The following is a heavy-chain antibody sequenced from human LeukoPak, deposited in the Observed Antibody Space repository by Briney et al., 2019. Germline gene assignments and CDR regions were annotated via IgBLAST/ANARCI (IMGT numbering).Heavy chain of an antibody. CDR2: IKQDGSEK. CDR1: GFTFSSYE. Sequence: GGSLRLSCAASGFTFSSYEMNWVRQAPGKGLEWVANIKQDGSEKYYVDSVKGRFTISRDNAKNSLYLQMNSLRVEDTAVYYCAREKHYYGSVVDYWGQGTLVTVSS. V-gene: IGHV3-7*01. D-gene: IGHD3-10*01. J-gene: IGHJ4*02. CDR3: AREKHYYGSVVDY.